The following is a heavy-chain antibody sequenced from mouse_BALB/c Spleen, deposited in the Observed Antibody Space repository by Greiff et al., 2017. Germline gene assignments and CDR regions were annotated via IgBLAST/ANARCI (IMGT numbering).Heavy chain of an antibody. CDR2: IWAGGST. D-gene: IGHD2-4*01. Sequence: VMLVESGPGLVAPSQSLSITCTVSGFSLNSYGVHWVRQPPGKGLEWLGVIWAGGSTNYNSALMSRLSISKDNSKRQVFLKMNSLQTDDTAMYYCARQSSTMITTRRFDFDYWGQGTTLTVSS. CDR1: GFSLNSYG. CDR3: ARQSSTMITTRRFDFDY. V-gene: IGHV2-9*02. J-gene: IGHJ2*01.